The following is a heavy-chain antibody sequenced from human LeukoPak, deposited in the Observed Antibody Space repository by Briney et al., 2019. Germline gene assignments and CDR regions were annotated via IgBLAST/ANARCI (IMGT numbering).Heavy chain of an antibody. CDR1: GFTFSTYS. D-gene: IGHD6-19*01. CDR3: ARDRIAVAGTWWFDP. Sequence: GGSLRLSCAASGFTFSTYSMNWVRQAPGKGLEWVSSISSSSSYIYYADSVKGRFTISRDNAKNSLYLQMNSLRAEDTAVYYCARDRIAVAGTWWFDPWGQGTLVTVSS. J-gene: IGHJ5*02. CDR2: ISSSSSYI. V-gene: IGHV3-21*01.